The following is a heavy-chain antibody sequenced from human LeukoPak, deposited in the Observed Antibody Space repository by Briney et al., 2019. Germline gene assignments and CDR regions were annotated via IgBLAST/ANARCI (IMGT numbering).Heavy chain of an antibody. V-gene: IGHV4-4*07. Sequence: SETLSLTCTVSGGSISSYYWSWIRQPAGQELEWIGRIYTSGSTNYNPSLKSRVTMSVDTSKNQFSLKLSSVTAADTAVYYCAREGVWGSYRYWGQGTLVTVSS. CDR2: IYTSGST. J-gene: IGHJ4*02. CDR1: GGSISSYY. D-gene: IGHD3-16*02. CDR3: AREGVWGSYRY.